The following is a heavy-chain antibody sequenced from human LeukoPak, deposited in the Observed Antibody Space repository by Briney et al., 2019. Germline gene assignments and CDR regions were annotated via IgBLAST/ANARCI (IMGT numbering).Heavy chain of an antibody. D-gene: IGHD3-9*01. Sequence: SETLSLTCTVSGGSISSYYWNWIRQPPGKRLEWIGYIYSSGSTNYNPSLKSRVTISVDTSKNHFSLKLSSVTAADTAVYYCARGLTVCDLLTAYYTFPYFDYWGQGALVTVSS. J-gene: IGHJ4*02. V-gene: IGHV4-59*01. CDR3: ARGLTVCDLLTAYYTFPYFDY. CDR2: IYSSGST. CDR1: GGSISSYY.